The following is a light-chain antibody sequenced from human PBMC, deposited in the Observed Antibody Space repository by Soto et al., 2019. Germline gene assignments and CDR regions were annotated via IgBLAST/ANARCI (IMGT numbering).Light chain of an antibody. CDR3: QQYGSSPWT. CDR1: QSVSSTY. CDR2: GAS. J-gene: IGKJ1*01. Sequence: EIVLTQSPGTLSLSPGERVTLSCRASQSVSSTYLAWYQQKHGQAPRLLIYGASSRAAGIPDRFSGSGSGTDFTLNINRLEPDDCAVYYCQQYGSSPWTFGQGNKVEIK. V-gene: IGKV3-20*01.